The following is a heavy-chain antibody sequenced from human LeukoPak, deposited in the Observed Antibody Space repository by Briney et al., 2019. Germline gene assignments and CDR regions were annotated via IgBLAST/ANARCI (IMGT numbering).Heavy chain of an antibody. D-gene: IGHD2-2*02. CDR3: ARGPAAIPWHWRFDY. V-gene: IGHV3-48*02. CDR1: GLTFRSCS. J-gene: IGHJ4*02. CDR2: ISSSSCTI. Sequence: PGGPLRLPCAASGLTFRSCSMNWARDARGKALEGVSYISSSSCTIFYADSVKGRFTISRDNAKNSLYLQMNSLRDEDTAVYYCARGPAAIPWHWRFDYWGQGTLVTVSS.